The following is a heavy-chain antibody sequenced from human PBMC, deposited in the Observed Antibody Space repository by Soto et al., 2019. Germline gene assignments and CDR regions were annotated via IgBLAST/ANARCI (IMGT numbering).Heavy chain of an antibody. J-gene: IGHJ6*02. CDR2: INPNSSGT. V-gene: IGHV1-2*02. D-gene: IGHD3-22*01. CDR3: ARDLIVDGPDNYDMDV. Sequence: ASVKVSCKASGYSLRGNYIHWVRQTPGQGLEWMGWINPNSSGTVYAQKFQGRVTMTRDTSLTTVYMQLNRLTSDDSAVYYCARDLIVDGPDNYDMDVWGQGTTVPVSS. CDR1: GYSLRGNY.